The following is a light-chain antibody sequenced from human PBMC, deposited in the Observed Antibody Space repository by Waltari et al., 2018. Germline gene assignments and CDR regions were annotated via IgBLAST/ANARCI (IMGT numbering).Light chain of an antibody. Sequence: DIQMTQSPSTLSASVGDRVTITCRPSQSFGGSLAWFQQKPGKAPKLLIHDASTLEPGVPSRFSGSGSGTEFTLTVSSLQPDDFATYYCQQYNNFPFTFGPGTTV. CDR1: QSFGGS. CDR3: QQYNNFPFT. V-gene: IGKV1-5*01. CDR2: DAS. J-gene: IGKJ3*01.